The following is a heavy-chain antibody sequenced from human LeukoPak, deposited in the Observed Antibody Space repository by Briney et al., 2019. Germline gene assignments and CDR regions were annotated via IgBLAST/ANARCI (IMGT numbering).Heavy chain of an antibody. Sequence: PSETLSLTCTVSGGSISSGGYYWSWIRQHPGKGLEWIGYIYYSGSTYYNPSLKSRVTISVDTSKNQFSLKLSSVTAADTAVYYCARVGTMVRGVIITRLFDYWGQGTLSPSPQ. D-gene: IGHD3-10*01. CDR1: GGSISSGGYY. CDR3: ARVGTMVRGVIITRLFDY. V-gene: IGHV4-31*03. CDR2: IYYSGST. J-gene: IGHJ4*02.